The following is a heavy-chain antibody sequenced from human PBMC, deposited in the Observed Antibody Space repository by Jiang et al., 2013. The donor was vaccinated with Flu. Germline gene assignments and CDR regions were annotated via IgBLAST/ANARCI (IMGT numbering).Heavy chain of an antibody. J-gene: IGHJ4*02. V-gene: IGHV2-5*01. CDR1: GFSLSTSGVG. CDR2: IYWNDDK. CDR3: AHRGDSSGPSTPPIY. Sequence: KPTQTLTLTCTFSGFSLSTSGVGVGWIRQPPGEALEWLALIYWNDDKRYSPSLKSRLTITKDTSKNQVVLTMTNMDPVDTATYYCAHRGDSSGPSTPPIYWGQGTLVTVSS. D-gene: IGHD3-22*01.